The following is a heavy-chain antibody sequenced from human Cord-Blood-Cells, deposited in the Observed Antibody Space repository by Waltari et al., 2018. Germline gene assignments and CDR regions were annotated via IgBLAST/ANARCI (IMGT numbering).Heavy chain of an antibody. Sequence: YYMHWVRQAPGQGLEWMGWINPNSGGTNYAQKFQGWVTMTRDTSISTAYMELSRLRSDDTAVYYCARELGADAFDIWGQGTMVTVSS. J-gene: IGHJ3*02. CDR3: ARELGADAFDI. CDR1: YY. CDR2: INPNSGGT. D-gene: IGHD1-26*01. V-gene: IGHV1-2*04.